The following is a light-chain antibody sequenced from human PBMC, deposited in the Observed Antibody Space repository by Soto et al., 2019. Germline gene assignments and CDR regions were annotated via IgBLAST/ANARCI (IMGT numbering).Light chain of an antibody. Sequence: QSALTQPRSVSGSPGQSVTISCTGTSSDVGNYNYVSWYQQHPGKAPKLMIYDVNKRPSGVPDRFSGSKSGNTASLTISGLHADDEADYYCCSFAGGYIYVFGTGTKVTVL. J-gene: IGLJ1*01. CDR1: SSDVGNYNY. V-gene: IGLV2-11*01. CDR3: CSFAGGYIYV. CDR2: DVN.